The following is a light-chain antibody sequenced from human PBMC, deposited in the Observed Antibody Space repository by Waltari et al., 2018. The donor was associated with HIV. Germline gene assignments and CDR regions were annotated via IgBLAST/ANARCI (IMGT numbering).Light chain of an antibody. Sequence: SYLLTQAPSASIPSGQTATITCGANCIGSKTGRWFQRMPGEAPLLVICKTFNRPSGVPELFAGSNSANTATLTISGAQLADEGDYYCQVWDSSTVIFGSGT. J-gene: IGLJ1*01. CDR3: QVWDSSTVI. CDR2: KTF. V-gene: IGLV3-9*01. CDR1: CIGSKT.